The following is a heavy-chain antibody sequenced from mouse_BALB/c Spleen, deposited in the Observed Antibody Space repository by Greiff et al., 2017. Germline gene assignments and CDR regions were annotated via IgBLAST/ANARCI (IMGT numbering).Heavy chain of an antibody. CDR2: ISNGGGST. CDR3: ARLSGYDAYYYAMDY. D-gene: IGHD2-2*01. V-gene: IGHV5-12-2*01. CDR1: GFTFSSYT. Sequence: EVHLVESGGGLVQPGGSLKLSCAASGFTFSSYTMSWVRQTPEKRLEWVAYISNGGGSTYYPDTVKGRFTISRDNAKNTLYLQMSSLKSEDTAMYYCARLSGYDAYYYAMDYWGQGTSVTVSS. J-gene: IGHJ4*01.